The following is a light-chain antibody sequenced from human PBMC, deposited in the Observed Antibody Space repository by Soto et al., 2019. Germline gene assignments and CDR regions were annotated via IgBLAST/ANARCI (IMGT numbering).Light chain of an antibody. CDR3: SSFTSSSTLYV. V-gene: IGLV2-14*01. CDR2: DVS. J-gene: IGLJ1*01. Sequence: QSALTQPASVSGSPGQSITISCTGTSSDVGGYNYVSWYQQDPGKAPKLMIYDVSNRPSGVSNRFSGSKSGNTASLTISGLHAEDEADYYCSSFTSSSTLYVFGTGTKVTVL. CDR1: SSDVGGYNY.